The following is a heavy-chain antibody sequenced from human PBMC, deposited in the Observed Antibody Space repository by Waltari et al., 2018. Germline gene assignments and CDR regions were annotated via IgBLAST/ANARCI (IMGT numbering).Heavy chain of an antibody. CDR2: LKKDGSDK. V-gene: IGHV3-7*03. Sequence: EAQLEESGGGLVQPGGSLRLSCAASGFTFSSYCMTWLRQAPGKGLEWVANLKKDGSDKHYMDSVKGRFTISRDNAKNSLYLQMSSLRADDTAVYYCARDSSPGDSSAWYDAFDVWGRGTMVTVSS. CDR1: GFTFSSYC. D-gene: IGHD6-19*01. CDR3: ARDSSPGDSSAWYDAFDV. J-gene: IGHJ3*01.